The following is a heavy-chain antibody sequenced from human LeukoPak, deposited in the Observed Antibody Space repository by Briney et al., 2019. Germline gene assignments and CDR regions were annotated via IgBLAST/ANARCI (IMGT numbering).Heavy chain of an antibody. CDR1: GFTFSNYW. D-gene: IGHD3-3*01. CDR2: IKQDGSEK. J-gene: IGHJ6*03. Sequence: GGSLRLSCAASGFTFSNYWVTWVSQAQGKGLEGVGDIKQDGSEKLYVKSVRGRLTISRDNSKMSLFLQMNSLRAEDAAVYYCARDNGVVHGVYYMDVWGKGTTVTVS. CDR3: ARDNGVVHGVYYMDV. V-gene: IGHV3-7*01.